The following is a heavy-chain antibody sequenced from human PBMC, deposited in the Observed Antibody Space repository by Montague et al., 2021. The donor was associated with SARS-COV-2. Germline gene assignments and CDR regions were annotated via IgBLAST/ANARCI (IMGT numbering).Heavy chain of an antibody. Sequence: SETLSLTCSVSGGSINNYYWGWVRRSPGKGLEWIGYIYYSGSVTTSYNPSLKSRVSISVDTSENQFSLKLTSVTAADTAVYYCARQGGGEVFARFMYWYFDVWSRGSLVTVSS. J-gene: IGHJ2*01. V-gene: IGHV4-59*13. CDR2: IYYSGSVTT. CDR1: GGSINNYY. CDR3: ARQGGGEVFARFMYWYFDV. D-gene: IGHD2-21*01.